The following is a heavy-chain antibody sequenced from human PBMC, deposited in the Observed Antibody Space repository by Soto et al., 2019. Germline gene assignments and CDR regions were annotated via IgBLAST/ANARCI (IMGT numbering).Heavy chain of an antibody. Sequence: CVTLSLTCTLSPASARSNYWTWVRQPPGKGLEWIAYVYNSGSTNYNPSLKSRVTMSEDTSKSQFSLKVNSMSAADTAVYYCARYRREAVAGYTHDSWGQGILGAVSS. J-gene: IGHJ4*02. D-gene: IGHD6-13*01. CDR2: VYNSGST. CDR1: PASARSNY. CDR3: ARYRREAVAGYTHDS. V-gene: IGHV4-59*02.